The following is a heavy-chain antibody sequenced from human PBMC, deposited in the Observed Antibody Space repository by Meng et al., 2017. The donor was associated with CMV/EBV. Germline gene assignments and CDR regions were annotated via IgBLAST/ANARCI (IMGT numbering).Heavy chain of an antibody. CDR2: IYSGGSNT. Sequence: GGSLRLSCAASGFTFSSYAMSWVRQAPGKGLEWVSVIYSGGSNTYYADSVKGRFTISRDNSKNTLYLQMNSLRAEDTAVYYCAKGGSSWYDPWGQGTLVTVSS. V-gene: IGHV3-23*03. CDR1: GFTFSSYA. D-gene: IGHD6-13*01. J-gene: IGHJ5*02. CDR3: AKGGSSWYDP.